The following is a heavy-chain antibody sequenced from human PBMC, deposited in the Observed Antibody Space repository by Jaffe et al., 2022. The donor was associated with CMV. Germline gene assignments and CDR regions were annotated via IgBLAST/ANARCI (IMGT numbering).Heavy chain of an antibody. J-gene: IGHJ4*02. CDR3: ARPKIAVAAEYYFDY. V-gene: IGHV3-33*01. Sequence: QVQLVESGGGVVQPGRSLRLSCAASGFTFSSYGMHWVRQAPGKGLEWVAVIWYDGSNKYYADSVKGRFTISRDNSKNTLYLQMNSLRAEDTAVYYCARPKIAVAAEYYFDYWGQGTLVTVSS. D-gene: IGHD6-19*01. CDR2: IWYDGSNK. CDR1: GFTFSSYG.